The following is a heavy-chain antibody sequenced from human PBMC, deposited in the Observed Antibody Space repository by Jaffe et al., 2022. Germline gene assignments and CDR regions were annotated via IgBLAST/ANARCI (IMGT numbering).Heavy chain of an antibody. CDR1: GFTFSSYE. D-gene: IGHD6-19*01. Sequence: EVQLVESGGGLVQPGGSLRLSCAASGFTFSSYEMNWVRQAPGKGLEWVSYISSSGSTIYYADSVKGRFTISRDNAKNSLYLQMNSLRAEDTAVYYCARSPTYSSGWFNDYWGQGTLVTVSS. CDR2: ISSSGSTI. J-gene: IGHJ4*02. V-gene: IGHV3-48*03. CDR3: ARSPTYSSGWFNDY.